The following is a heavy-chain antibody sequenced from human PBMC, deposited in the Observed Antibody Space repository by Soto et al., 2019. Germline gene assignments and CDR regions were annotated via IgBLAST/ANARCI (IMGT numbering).Heavy chain of an antibody. Sequence: GSLRLSCAASGFTFSSYAMSWVRQAPGKGLEWVSAISGSGGSTYYADSVKGRFTISRDNSKNTLYLQMNSLRAEDTAVYYCAKDRLYSSSHAYYYYYGMDVWGQGTTVTVSS. CDR1: GFTFSSYA. D-gene: IGHD6-13*01. V-gene: IGHV3-23*01. J-gene: IGHJ6*02. CDR2: ISGSGGST. CDR3: AKDRLYSSSHAYYYYYGMDV.